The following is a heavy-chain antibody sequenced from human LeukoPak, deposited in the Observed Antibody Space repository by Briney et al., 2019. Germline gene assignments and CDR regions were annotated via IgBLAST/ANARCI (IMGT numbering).Heavy chain of an antibody. CDR3: ASARTSSRSWFTFDY. J-gene: IGHJ4*02. V-gene: IGHV4-39*01. Sequence: PSETLSLTCTVSGGSISSSSYYWGWIRQPPGKGLEWIGSIYYSGSTYYNPSLKSRVTISVDTSKNQLSLKLSSVTAADTAVYYCASARTSSRSWFTFDYWGQGILLTVSS. D-gene: IGHD6-13*01. CDR2: IYYSGST. CDR1: GGSISSSSYY.